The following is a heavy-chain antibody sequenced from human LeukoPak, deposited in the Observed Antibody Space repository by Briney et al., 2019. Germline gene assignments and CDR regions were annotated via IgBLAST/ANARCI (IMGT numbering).Heavy chain of an antibody. CDR2: VTNSGSST. CDR1: GFTFTSYD. J-gene: IGHJ4*02. Sequence: GGSLRLSCAASGFTFTSYDMSWVRQAPGKGLEWVSSVTNSGSSTHYADSVKGRFTTSRDNSKNTLYLQMNSLRAEDTAVYYCAKDGVFYWGQGTLVTVSS. CDR3: AKDGVFY. V-gene: IGHV3-23*01. D-gene: IGHD3-16*01.